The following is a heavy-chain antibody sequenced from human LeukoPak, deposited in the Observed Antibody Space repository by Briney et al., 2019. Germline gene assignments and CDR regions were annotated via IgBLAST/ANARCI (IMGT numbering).Heavy chain of an antibody. CDR3: ASSSGGFNWFDP. J-gene: IGHJ5*02. D-gene: IGHD3-22*01. CDR1: GFTFSRYW. V-gene: IGHV3-74*01. CDR2: INSDGSST. Sequence: GGSLRLSCTASGFTFSRYWMHWVRQAPGKGLVWVSRINSDGSSTNYADSVKGRFTISRDNAKNTLYLQMNSLRVEDTAVYYCASSSGGFNWFDPWGQGTLVTVSS.